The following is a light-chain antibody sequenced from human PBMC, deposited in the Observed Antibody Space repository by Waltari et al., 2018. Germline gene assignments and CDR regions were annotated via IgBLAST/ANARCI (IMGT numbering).Light chain of an antibody. CDR2: AAS. CDR3: HQSYSSPPT. CDR1: QSISNY. V-gene: IGKV1-39*01. Sequence: DIQMTQSPSSLSESVGDRVTITCRASQSISNYLNWYQKKLGKAPTLLIFAASTLQVGVPSRFSVSGSGTEFSLTIRNLQPEDFAIYFCHQSYSSPPTVGQGTKLEI. J-gene: IGKJ2*01.